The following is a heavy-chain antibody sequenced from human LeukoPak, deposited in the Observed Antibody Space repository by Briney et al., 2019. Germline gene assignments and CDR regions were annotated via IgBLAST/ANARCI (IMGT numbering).Heavy chain of an antibody. V-gene: IGHV4-4*07. Sequence: PSETLSLTCTVSGGSISSYYWSWIRQPAGKGREWIGRIYTSGSTNYNPSLKSRVTISVDKSKNQFSLKLSSVTAADTAVYYCARDVMTTRSFDYWGQGTLATVSS. CDR1: GGSISSYY. CDR3: ARDVMTTRSFDY. J-gene: IGHJ4*02. CDR2: IYTSGST. D-gene: IGHD3-22*01.